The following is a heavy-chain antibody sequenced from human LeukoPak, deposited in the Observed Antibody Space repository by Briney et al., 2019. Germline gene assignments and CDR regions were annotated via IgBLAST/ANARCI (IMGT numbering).Heavy chain of an antibody. Sequence: PGGSLRLSCAASGFTFSSYAMHWVRQAPGKGLEWVAVISFDGSNKYYADSVKGRFTTSRDNSKNTLYLQMNSLRAEDTAVYYCARDRWYYYDSTDYYHDAFDIWGQGTMVTVSS. CDR2: ISFDGSNK. J-gene: IGHJ3*02. CDR3: ARDRWYYYDSTDYYHDAFDI. V-gene: IGHV3-30*04. D-gene: IGHD3-22*01. CDR1: GFTFSSYA.